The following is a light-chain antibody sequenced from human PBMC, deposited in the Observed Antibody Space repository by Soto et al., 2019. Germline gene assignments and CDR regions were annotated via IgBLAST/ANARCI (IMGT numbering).Light chain of an antibody. CDR2: EGS. J-gene: IGLJ3*02. CDR1: SSDVGSYNL. V-gene: IGLV2-14*02. Sequence: QSALTQPASVSGSPGQSITISCTGTSSDVGSYNLVSWYQQHPGKAPKLMIYEGSKRPSGVSNRFSGSKSGNTASLTISGLQAEDEGDYYCSSYTTSATLVFGGGTQLTVL. CDR3: SSYTTSATLV.